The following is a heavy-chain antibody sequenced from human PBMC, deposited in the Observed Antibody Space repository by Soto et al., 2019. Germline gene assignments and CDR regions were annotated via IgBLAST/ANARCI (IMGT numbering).Heavy chain of an antibody. CDR3: ARITGTTGRYYYYGMDV. CDR1: GGSISSSSYY. D-gene: IGHD1-7*01. V-gene: IGHV4-39*01. Sequence: SETLSLTCTVSGGSISSSSYYWGWIRQPPGKGLEWIGSIYYSGSTYYNPSLKSRVTISVDTSKNQFSLKLSSVTAADTAVYYCARITGTTGRYYYYGMDVWGQGTTLTVSS. CDR2: IYYSGST. J-gene: IGHJ6*02.